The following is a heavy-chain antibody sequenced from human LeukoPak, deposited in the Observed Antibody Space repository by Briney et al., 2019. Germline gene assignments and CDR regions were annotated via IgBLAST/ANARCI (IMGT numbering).Heavy chain of an antibody. CDR3: ARGYGYNSDFDY. V-gene: IGHV4-31*03. Sequence: PSETLSLTCTVSGGSISSGGYYWSWIRQHPGKGLEWIGYIYYSGSTYYNPSLKSRVTISVDTSKNQFSLKLSSVTAADTAVYYCARGYGYNSDFDYWGQGTLVTVSS. CDR2: IYYSGST. D-gene: IGHD5-24*01. J-gene: IGHJ4*02. CDR1: GGSISSGGYY.